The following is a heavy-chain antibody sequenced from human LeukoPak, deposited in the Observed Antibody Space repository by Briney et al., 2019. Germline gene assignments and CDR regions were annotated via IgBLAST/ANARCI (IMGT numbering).Heavy chain of an antibody. J-gene: IGHJ4*02. CDR3: ARRPYYDNHHDY. CDR1: GFSFIFSTYW. CDR2: IKPDGSEK. V-gene: IGHV3-7*01. Sequence: GGSLRLSCTSSGFSFIFSTYWMSWVRQAPGKGLEWVANIKPDGSEKYYMDSVKGRFTISRDNGKNSLYLQMNSLKAEDTAVYYCARRPYYDNHHDYWGQGTLVTVSS. D-gene: IGHD3-9*01.